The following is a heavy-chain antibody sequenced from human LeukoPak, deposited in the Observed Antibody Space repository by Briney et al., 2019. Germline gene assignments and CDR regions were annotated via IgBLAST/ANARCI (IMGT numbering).Heavy chain of an antibody. Sequence: ASVKVSCRASGHTFTTYDLNWVRQAPGQGLEWLGWMSPNSGNTGYAQKFQGRVTMTRDTSISTAHMELSSLRSEDTAVYYCAKGGYSYAINWFDPWGQGTLVTVSS. CDR3: AKGGYSYAINWFDP. CDR1: GHTFTTYD. D-gene: IGHD5-18*01. J-gene: IGHJ5*02. V-gene: IGHV1-8*01. CDR2: MSPNSGNT.